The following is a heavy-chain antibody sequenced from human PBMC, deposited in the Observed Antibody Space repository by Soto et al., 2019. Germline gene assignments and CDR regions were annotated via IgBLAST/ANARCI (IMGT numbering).Heavy chain of an antibody. Sequence: ASVKVSCKASGYTFTDYFIHWVRQAPGQGFEWMGWINPNSRGTNYAQKFQGRVTMTRDTSNSTAYMELRGLRSDDTAVYYCERVKLKAGNWFDTWGQGTLVTVSS. CDR1: GYTFTDYF. D-gene: IGHD1-1*01. V-gene: IGHV1-2*02. CDR3: ERVKLKAGNWFDT. J-gene: IGHJ5*02. CDR2: INPNSRGT.